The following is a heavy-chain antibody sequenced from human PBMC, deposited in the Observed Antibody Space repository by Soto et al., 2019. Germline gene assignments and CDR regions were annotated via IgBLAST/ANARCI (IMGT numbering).Heavy chain of an antibody. D-gene: IGHD2-2*01. CDR3: ANILCTGTSCYVDL. J-gene: IGHJ5*02. CDR1: GGSISSGSYY. Sequence: SETLSLTCTVSGGSISSGSYYWGWIRQPPGKGLEWIGSFYYSGRTYYNPSLKSRVTISVDTSKNQFSLKLTSVTAADTAVYYSANILCTGTSCYVDLWGQGTLVTVSS. V-gene: IGHV4-39*01. CDR2: FYYSGRT.